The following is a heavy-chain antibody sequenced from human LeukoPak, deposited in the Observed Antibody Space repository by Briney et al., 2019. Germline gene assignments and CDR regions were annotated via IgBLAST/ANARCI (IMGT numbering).Heavy chain of an antibody. CDR1: GGTLSSYA. Sequence: SVNASCKASGGTLSSYAISWVRQAPGQGLEWIGWMNPNIGNTGYAQKFQGRVTMTRDISISTAYMELSSLRSEDTAVYYCARRGTTPFGYWGQGTLVTVSS. J-gene: IGHJ4*02. V-gene: IGHV1-8*02. CDR3: ARRGTTPFGY. D-gene: IGHD1-1*01. CDR2: MNPNIGNT.